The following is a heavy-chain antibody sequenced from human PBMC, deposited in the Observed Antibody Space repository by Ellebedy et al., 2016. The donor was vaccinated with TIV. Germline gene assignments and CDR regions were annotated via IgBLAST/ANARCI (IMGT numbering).Heavy chain of an antibody. Sequence: GESLKISXAASGFTFSSYWMSWVRQAPGKGLVWVSRINSDGSSTSYADSVKGRFTISRDNAKNTLYLQMNSLRDEDTAVYYCARDSPTTVTTRGCFDYWGQGTLVTVSS. D-gene: IGHD4-17*01. CDR1: GFTFSSYW. J-gene: IGHJ4*02. CDR2: INSDGSST. V-gene: IGHV3-74*01. CDR3: ARDSPTTVTTRGCFDY.